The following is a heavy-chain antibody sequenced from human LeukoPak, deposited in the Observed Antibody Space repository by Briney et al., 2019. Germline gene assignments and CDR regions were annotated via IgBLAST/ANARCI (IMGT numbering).Heavy chain of an antibody. D-gene: IGHD3-9*01. V-gene: IGHV1-69*05. CDR1: GGTFSSYA. CDR2: IIPIFGTA. CDR3: ARTYLRVLRYFDWPSGDDY. Sequence: GASVKVSCKASGGTFSSYAISWVRQAPGQGLEWMGGIIPIFGTANYAQKFQGRVTMTTDTSTSTAYMELRSLRSDDTAVYYCARTYLRVLRYFDWPSGDDYWGQGTLVTVSS. J-gene: IGHJ4*02.